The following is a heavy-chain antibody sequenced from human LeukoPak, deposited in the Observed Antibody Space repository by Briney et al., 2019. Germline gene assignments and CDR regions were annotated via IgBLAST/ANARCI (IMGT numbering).Heavy chain of an antibody. Sequence: GESLKISCKGSGYTFTTYWIGRVRQMPGKGLEWMGIIYPGDSDTRYSPSFQGQVTISADKSISTAYLQWSSLKASDTAMYYCARRYDSSGYNRGFVYWGQGTLVTVSS. CDR2: IYPGDSDT. CDR3: ARRYDSSGYNRGFVY. D-gene: IGHD3-22*01. V-gene: IGHV5-51*01. J-gene: IGHJ4*02. CDR1: GYTFTTYW.